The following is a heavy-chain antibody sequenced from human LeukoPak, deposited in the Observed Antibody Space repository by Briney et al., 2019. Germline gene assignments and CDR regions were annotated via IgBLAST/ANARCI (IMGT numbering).Heavy chain of an antibody. D-gene: IGHD2-21*02. CDR1: GYTFTGCY. J-gene: IGHJ6*02. CDR2: INPNSGGT. CDR3: ARAGLQYCGGDCYSAPRRYYYYYYGMDV. V-gene: IGHV1-2*02. Sequence: GASVKVSCKASGYTFTGCYMHWVRQAPGQGLEWMGWINPNSGGTNYAQKFQGRVTMTRDTSISTAYMELSRLRSDDTAVYYCARAGLQYCGGDCYSAPRRYYYYYYGMDVWGQGTTVTVSS.